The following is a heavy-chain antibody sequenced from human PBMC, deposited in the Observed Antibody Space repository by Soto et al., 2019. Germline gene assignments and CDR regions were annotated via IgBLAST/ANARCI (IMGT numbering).Heavy chain of an antibody. CDR1: GGSISSSNW. CDR2: IYHSGST. Sequence: KPSETLSLTCAVSGGSISSSNWWSWVRQPPGKGLEWIGEIYHSGSTNYNPSLKSRVTISVDKSKNQFSLKLSSVTAADTAVYYCARVFYSSGWLDDRYYYGMDVWGQGTTVTVSS. D-gene: IGHD6-19*01. CDR3: ARVFYSSGWLDDRYYYGMDV. J-gene: IGHJ6*02. V-gene: IGHV4-4*02.